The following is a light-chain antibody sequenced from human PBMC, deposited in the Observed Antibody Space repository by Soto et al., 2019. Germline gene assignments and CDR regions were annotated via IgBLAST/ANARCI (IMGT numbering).Light chain of an antibody. CDR1: QDVSSF. V-gene: IGKV1-9*01. Sequence: DIQLTQSPSFLSASVGDRVTITCRASQDVSSFLAWYQQKPGKAPKVLIYAASTLQSGVPSRFSGSESGTEFTLTIGSLQPEDFATYYCQQLNTYPLTFGGGTKVEIK. J-gene: IGKJ4*01. CDR2: AAS. CDR3: QQLNTYPLT.